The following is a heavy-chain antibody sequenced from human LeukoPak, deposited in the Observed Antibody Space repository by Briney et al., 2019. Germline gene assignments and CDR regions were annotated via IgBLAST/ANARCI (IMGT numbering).Heavy chain of an antibody. D-gene: IGHD1-26*01. J-gene: IGHJ4*02. CDR3: AKDAQWELTRDLAY. V-gene: IGHV3-30*18. CDR2: ISYDGSNK. Sequence: QAGGSLRLSCAASGFTFSSYGMHWVRQAPGKGLEWVAVISYDGSNKYYADSVKGRFTISRDNAKNSLYLQMNSLRAEDTALYYCAKDAQWELTRDLAYWGQGTLVTVSS. CDR1: GFTFSSYG.